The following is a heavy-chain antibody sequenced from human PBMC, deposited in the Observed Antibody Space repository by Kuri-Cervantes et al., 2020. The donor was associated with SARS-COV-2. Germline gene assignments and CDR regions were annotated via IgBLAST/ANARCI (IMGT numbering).Heavy chain of an antibody. CDR2: INAGNGNT. CDR1: EYTFTSYA. J-gene: IGHJ4*02. D-gene: IGHD2-15*01. V-gene: IGHV1-3*01. Sequence: ASVKVSCKASEYTFTSYAMHWVRQAPGQRLEWMGWINAGNGNTKYSQKFQGRVTITRDTSASTAYMELSSLRSEDTAVYYCATTSGYCSGGSCHGNYWGQGTLVTVSS. CDR3: ATTSGYCSGGSCHGNY.